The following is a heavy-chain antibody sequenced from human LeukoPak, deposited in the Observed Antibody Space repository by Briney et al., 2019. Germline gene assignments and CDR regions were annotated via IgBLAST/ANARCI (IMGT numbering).Heavy chain of an antibody. V-gene: IGHV3-23*01. CDR2: ISGSGGST. Sequence: GGSLRLSCAASGFTFSSYAMSWVRQAPGKGLEWVSAISGSGGSTYYADSVKGRSTISRDNSKNTLYLQMNSLRAEDTAVYYCAKVITMVRGVIARELYYYGMDVWGQGTTVTVSS. CDR1: GFTFSSYA. CDR3: AKVITMVRGVIARELYYYGMDV. J-gene: IGHJ6*02. D-gene: IGHD3-10*01.